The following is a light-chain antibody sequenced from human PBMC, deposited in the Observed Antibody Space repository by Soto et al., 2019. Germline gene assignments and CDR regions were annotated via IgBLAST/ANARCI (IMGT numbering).Light chain of an antibody. V-gene: IGKV3-20*01. Sequence: EIVLTQSPGTLSLSPGERATLSCRASQCVSSSYLAWYQQKAGQAPRLLIYGASSRATGIPDRFSGSGSGSDFTLTISRLEPEDFAVYYCQQYGSSPPITFGQGTRLEIK. CDR1: QCVSSSY. J-gene: IGKJ5*01. CDR3: QQYGSSPPIT. CDR2: GAS.